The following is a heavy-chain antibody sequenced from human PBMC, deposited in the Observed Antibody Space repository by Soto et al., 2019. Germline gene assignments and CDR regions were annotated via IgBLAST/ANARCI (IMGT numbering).Heavy chain of an antibody. CDR2: IKQEGTEK. CDR3: ARGDTPMITGMDSFDI. Sequence: LRLSCAASGFTFSRYWMNWVRQAPGKGLEWVASIKQEGTEKNYVDSVKGRFTISRDNARNALYLQMDSLRAEDTAVYFCARGDTPMITGMDSFDIWGQGTMVTVSS. D-gene: IGHD5-18*01. V-gene: IGHV3-7*01. CDR1: GFTFSRYW. J-gene: IGHJ3*02.